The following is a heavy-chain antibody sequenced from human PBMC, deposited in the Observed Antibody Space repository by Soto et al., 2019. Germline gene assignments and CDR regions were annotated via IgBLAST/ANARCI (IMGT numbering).Heavy chain of an antibody. J-gene: IGHJ4*02. Sequence: LSLTCAVYGGSFSGYYWSWIRQPPGKGLEWIGEINHSGSTNYNPSLKSRVTISVDTSKNQFSLKLSSVTAADTAVYYCAKVLPGGASVGLDYFDYWGQGTLVTVSS. V-gene: IGHV4-34*01. CDR2: INHSGST. D-gene: IGHD1-26*01. CDR3: AKVLPGGASVGLDYFDY. CDR1: GGSFSGYY.